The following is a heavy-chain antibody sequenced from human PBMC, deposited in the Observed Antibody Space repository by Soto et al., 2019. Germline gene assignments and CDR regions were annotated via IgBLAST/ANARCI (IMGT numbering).Heavy chain of an antibody. V-gene: IGHV1-2*04. CDR2: IDPNSGGT. CDR3: ARTQCSSTRCYVGSWDY. D-gene: IGHD2-2*01. CDR1: GYTFTGYY. Sequence: ASVKVSCKASGYTFTGYYMHWVRQAPGKGLEWMGWIDPNSGGTNYAQKFQGWVTMTRDTSISTGYMELSRLRSDDTAVYYCARTQCSSTRCYVGSWDYWGQGTLVTVSS. J-gene: IGHJ4*02.